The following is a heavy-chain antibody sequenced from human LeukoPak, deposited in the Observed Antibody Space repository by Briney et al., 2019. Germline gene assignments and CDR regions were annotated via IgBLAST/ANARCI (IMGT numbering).Heavy chain of an antibody. Sequence: GGSLRLSCAASGFTFSSYEMNWVRQAPGKGLEWVAYITSSGRIIYYADSVKGRFTISRDNSKNTLYLQMNSLRAEDTTVYYCARALGIAARGGYFDLWGRGTLVTVSS. J-gene: IGHJ2*01. CDR1: GFTFSSYE. V-gene: IGHV3-48*03. CDR3: ARALGIAARGGYFDL. CDR2: ITSSGRII. D-gene: IGHD6-13*01.